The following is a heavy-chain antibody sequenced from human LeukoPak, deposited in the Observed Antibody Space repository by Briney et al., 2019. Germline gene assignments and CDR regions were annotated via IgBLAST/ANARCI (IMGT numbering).Heavy chain of an antibody. D-gene: IGHD3-22*01. CDR1: GYTFTSYY. Sequence: ASVQVSCKASGYTFTSYYMHWVRQAPGQGLEWMGIINPSGGSTSYAQKFQGRVTMTRDTSTSTVYMELSSLRSEDTAVYYCARASYYYGSSGINAFDIWGQGTMVTVSS. CDR3: ARASYYYGSSGINAFDI. V-gene: IGHV1-46*01. CDR2: INPSGGST. J-gene: IGHJ3*02.